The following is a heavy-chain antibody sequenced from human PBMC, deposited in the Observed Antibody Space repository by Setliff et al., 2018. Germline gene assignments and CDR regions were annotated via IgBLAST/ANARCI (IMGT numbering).Heavy chain of an antibody. CDR3: ARGPTYSDYEGYFDY. V-gene: IGHV4-34*01. D-gene: IGHD5-12*01. CDR2: INHSGST. J-gene: IGHJ4*02. Sequence: KPSETLSLTCAVYGGSFSGYYWSWIRQPPGKGLEWIGEINHSGSTNYNPSLKSRVTISVDTSKNQFSLKLSSVTAADTAVYYCARGPTYSDYEGYFDYWGQGTLVTVSS. CDR1: GGSFSGYY.